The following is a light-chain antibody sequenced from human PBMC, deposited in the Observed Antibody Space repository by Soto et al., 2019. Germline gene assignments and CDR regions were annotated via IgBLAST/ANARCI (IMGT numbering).Light chain of an antibody. V-gene: IGLV2-8*01. J-gene: IGLJ3*02. CDR2: EVN. CDR3: SSYAGRNTLV. Sequence: QSVLTQPPSASGSPGQSVTISCTGTSSDVGGFNYVSWYQQHPGKAPKLMIYEVNKRPSGVPDRFSGSKSGNTASLTVSGLQAEDEAEYFCSSYAGRNTLVFGGGTKLTVL. CDR1: SSDVGGFNY.